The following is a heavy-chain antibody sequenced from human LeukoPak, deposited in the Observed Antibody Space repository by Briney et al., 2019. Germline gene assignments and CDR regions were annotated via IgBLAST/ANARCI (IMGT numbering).Heavy chain of an antibody. CDR1: GFTFSSYG. CDR3: AKDRKGIAAAGPFDY. CDR2: ISYDGSNK. J-gene: IGHJ4*02. Sequence: PGRSLRLSCAASGFTFSSYGMHWVRQAPGKGLEWVAVISYDGSNKYYADSVKGRFTISRDNSKNTLYLQMNSLRAEDTAVYYCAKDRKGIAAAGPFDYWGQGTLVTVSS. D-gene: IGHD6-13*01. V-gene: IGHV3-30*18.